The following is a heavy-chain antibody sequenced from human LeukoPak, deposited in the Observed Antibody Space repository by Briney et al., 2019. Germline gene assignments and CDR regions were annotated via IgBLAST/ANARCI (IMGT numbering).Heavy chain of an antibody. D-gene: IGHD2/OR15-2a*01. Sequence: GGSLRLSCAASGFTFSSYGMHWVRQAPGKGLEWVAVISYDGSNKYYTDSVKGRLTISRDNSKDTLFLQMNSLRAEDTAVYYCAREGPRGNSQFDYWGQGTLVTVSS. CDR1: GFTFSSYG. CDR3: AREGPRGNSQFDY. J-gene: IGHJ4*02. CDR2: ISYDGSNK. V-gene: IGHV3-30*03.